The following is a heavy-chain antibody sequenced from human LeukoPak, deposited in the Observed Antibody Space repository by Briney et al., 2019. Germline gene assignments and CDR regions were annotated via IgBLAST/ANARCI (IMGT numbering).Heavy chain of an antibody. CDR3: ARGRIVVVTATPDWWFDP. CDR2: INHSGST. Sequence: SQTLSLTCTVSGDSINSPCYWSWLRQYPGKGLEWIGEINHSGSTNYNPSLKSRVTISVDTSKNQFSLKLSSVTAADTAVYYCARGRIVVVTATPDWWFDPWGQGTLVTVSS. D-gene: IGHD2-21*02. V-gene: IGHV4-34*01. J-gene: IGHJ5*02. CDR1: GDSINSPCY.